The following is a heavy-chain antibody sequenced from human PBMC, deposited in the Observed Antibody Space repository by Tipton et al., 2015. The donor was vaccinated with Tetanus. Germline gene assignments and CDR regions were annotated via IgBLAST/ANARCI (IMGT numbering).Heavy chain of an antibody. CDR1: GGSISSSSYY. CDR3: ARHLFPGGAFQPLGWFDP. D-gene: IGHD2/OR15-2a*01. J-gene: IGHJ5*02. Sequence: TLSLTCTVSGGSISSSSYYWGWIRQPPGKGLEWIGSIYYSGSTYYTPSLKSRVPISVDTSKNQFSLKLSSVTAADTAVYYCARHLFPGGAFQPLGWFDPWGQGTLVTVSS. CDR2: IYYSGST. V-gene: IGHV4-39*01.